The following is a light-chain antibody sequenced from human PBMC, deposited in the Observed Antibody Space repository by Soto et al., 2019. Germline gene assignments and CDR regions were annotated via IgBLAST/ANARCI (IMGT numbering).Light chain of an antibody. J-gene: IGKJ5*01. CDR1: RSVSSSY. CDR2: GAS. V-gene: IGKV3-20*01. CDR3: QSGIT. Sequence: EIVLTQSPGTLSLSPGERATLSCRASRSVSSSYLAWYQQKPGQAPRLLIYGASSRATGIPDRFSGSGSGTDFTLTISRLEPEDFAVYYCQSGITFGQGTRLEIK.